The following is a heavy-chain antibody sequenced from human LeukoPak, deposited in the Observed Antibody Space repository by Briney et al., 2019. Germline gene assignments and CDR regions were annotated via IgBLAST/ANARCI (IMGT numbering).Heavy chain of an antibody. CDR3: ATSSSWHYYYMDV. CDR1: GFTFSSYA. J-gene: IGHJ6*03. V-gene: IGHV3-30*04. CDR2: ISYDGSNK. Sequence: GGSLRLSCAASGFTFSSYAMHWVRQAPGKGLEWVAVISYDGSNKYYADSVKGRFTISRDNSKNTLYLQMNSLRAEDTAVYYCATSSSWHYYYMDVWGKGTTVTISS. D-gene: IGHD6-13*01.